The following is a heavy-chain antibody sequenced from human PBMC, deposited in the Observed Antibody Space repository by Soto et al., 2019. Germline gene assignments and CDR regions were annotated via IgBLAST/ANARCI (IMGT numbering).Heavy chain of an antibody. Sequence: EVQLLESGGGLVQPGGSLRLSCAASGFTFSSHVMSWVRQAPGRGLEWVAAASARNTNTYYADSVKGRFTIARDNSRSTVYLQLDSLRVEDTAVYHCAKDVTSHGPRGYSSSWYGWFDFLGQGTLVVVSS. CDR2: ASARNTNT. CDR1: GFTFSSHV. J-gene: IGHJ5*01. D-gene: IGHD6-13*01. V-gene: IGHV3-23*01. CDR3: AKDVTSHGPRGYSSSWYGWFDF.